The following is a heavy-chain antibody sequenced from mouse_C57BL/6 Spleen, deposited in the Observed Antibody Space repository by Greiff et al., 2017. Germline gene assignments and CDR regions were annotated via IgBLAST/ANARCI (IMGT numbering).Heavy chain of an antibody. CDR2: ISSGSSTI. D-gene: IGHD2-4*01. J-gene: IGHJ4*01. Sequence: EVKLVESGGGLVKPGGSLKLSCAASGFTFSDYGMHWVRQAPEKGLEWVAYISSGSSTIYYADTVKGRFTISRDNAKNTLFLQMTSLRSEDTAMYYCARRDYEYDGDAMDYWGQGTSVTVSS. CDR1: GFTFSDYG. V-gene: IGHV5-17*01. CDR3: ARRDYEYDGDAMDY.